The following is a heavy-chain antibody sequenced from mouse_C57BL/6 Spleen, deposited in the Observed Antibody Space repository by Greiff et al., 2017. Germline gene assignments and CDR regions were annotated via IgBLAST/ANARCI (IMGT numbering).Heavy chain of an antibody. CDR1: GYTFTDYN. D-gene: IGHD2-1*01. J-gene: IGHJ4*01. CDR3: ARNPLIYYDAMDY. Sequence: SGPELVKPGASVKMSCKASGYTFTDYNMHWVKQSHGKSLEWIGYINPNNGGTSYNQKFKGKATLTVNKSSSTAYMELRSLTSEDSAVYYCARNPLIYYDAMDYWGQRASVTVSS. V-gene: IGHV1-22*01. CDR2: INPNNGGT.